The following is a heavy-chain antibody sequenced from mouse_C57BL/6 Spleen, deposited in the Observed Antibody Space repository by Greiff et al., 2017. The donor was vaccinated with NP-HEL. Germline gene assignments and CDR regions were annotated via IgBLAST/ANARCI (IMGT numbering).Heavy chain of an antibody. D-gene: IGHD1-1*01. Sequence: EVKLVESGGGLVKPGGSLKLSCAASGFTFSDYGMHWVRQAPEKGLEWVAYISSGSSTIYYADTVKGRFTIPRDNAKNTLFLQMTSLRSEDTAMYYCARNYGSSLYYAMDYWGQGTSVTVSS. CDR3: ARNYGSSLYYAMDY. J-gene: IGHJ4*01. CDR2: ISSGSSTI. CDR1: GFTFSDYG. V-gene: IGHV5-17*01.